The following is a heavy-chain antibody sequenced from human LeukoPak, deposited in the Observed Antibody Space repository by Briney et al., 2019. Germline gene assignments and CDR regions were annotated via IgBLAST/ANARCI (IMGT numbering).Heavy chain of an antibody. D-gene: IGHD1-26*01. V-gene: IGHV1-18*01. CDR1: GYIFISYG. CDR2: INSYNGKT. J-gene: IGHJ4*02. Sequence: ASVKVSCKASGYIFISYGITWVRRAPGQGLEWMGWINSYNGKTISAQKFQGRVTMTRDISTNTVYMEVRSLRSDDTAVFYCARGSGTYPIDSWGQGTLVTVSS. CDR3: ARGSGTYPIDS.